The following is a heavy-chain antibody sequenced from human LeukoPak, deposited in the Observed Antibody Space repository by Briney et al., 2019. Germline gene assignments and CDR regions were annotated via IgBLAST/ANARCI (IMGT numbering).Heavy chain of an antibody. CDR2: INHSGST. J-gene: IGHJ4*02. D-gene: IGHD5-12*01. V-gene: IGHV4-34*01. CDR1: GGSFSGYY. CDR3: ARHKGGYDRKAYFDY. Sequence: SETLSLTCAVYGGSFSGYYWSWIRQPPGKGLEWIGEINHSGSTNYNPSLKSRVTISVDTSKNQSSLKLSSVTAADTAVYYCARHKGGYDRKAYFDYWGQGTLVTVSS.